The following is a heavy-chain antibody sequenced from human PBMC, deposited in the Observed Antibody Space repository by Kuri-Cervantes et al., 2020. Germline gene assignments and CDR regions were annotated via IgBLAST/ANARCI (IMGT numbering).Heavy chain of an antibody. CDR1: GFTVSSNY. D-gene: IGHD1-26*01. Sequence: GGSLRLSCAASGFTVSSNYMSWVRQAPGKGLEWASVIYSGGSTYYADSVKGRFTISRDNSKNTLYLQMNSLRAEDTAVYYCARGKKWELPVSDYWGQGTLVTVSS. V-gene: IGHV3-66*01. J-gene: IGHJ4*02. CDR3: ARGKKWELPVSDY. CDR2: IYSGGST.